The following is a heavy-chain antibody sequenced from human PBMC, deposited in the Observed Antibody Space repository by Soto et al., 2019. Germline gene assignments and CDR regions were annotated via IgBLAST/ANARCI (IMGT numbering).Heavy chain of an antibody. CDR1: GGTFSSYA. V-gene: IGHV1-69*13. CDR3: ATTLDCSEGVGYRNWFDP. CDR2: IIPIFGTA. J-gene: IGHJ5*02. Sequence: SVKVSCKASGGTFSSYAISWVRQAPGQGLEWMGGIIPIFGTANYAQKFQGRVTITADESTSTAYMELSSLRSEDTAVYYCATTLDCSEGVGYRNWFDPWGQGTMVTVSS. D-gene: IGHD2-8*01.